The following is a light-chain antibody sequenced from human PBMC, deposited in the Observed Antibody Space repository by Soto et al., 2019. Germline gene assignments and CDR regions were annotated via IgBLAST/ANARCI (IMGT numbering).Light chain of an antibody. Sequence: EIVLTQSPATLSLSPGERATLSCRASQSVGGHLAWYQQKPGQAPRLLIYDASDRATGTPARFSGRGSETDFTLTISSPEPDDFAVYYCQQRNNWPPSITFGQGTRLEIK. J-gene: IGKJ5*01. CDR1: QSVGGH. CDR2: DAS. CDR3: QQRNNWPPSIT. V-gene: IGKV3-11*01.